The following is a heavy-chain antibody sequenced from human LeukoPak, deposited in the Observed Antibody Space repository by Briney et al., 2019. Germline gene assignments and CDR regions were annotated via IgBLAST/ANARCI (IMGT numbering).Heavy chain of an antibody. V-gene: IGHV3-74*01. CDR1: GFTLSSYW. Sequence: GGSLRLSCAASGFTLSSYWLHWVRQAPGKGLVWVSRIKSDGRTNYADSVKGRFTISRDNAKNTVSLQMNSLRAEDTGVYYCARAPSEIGGYYPEYFRHWGQGTLVIVSS. CDR2: IKSDGRT. J-gene: IGHJ1*01. D-gene: IGHD3-22*01. CDR3: ARAPSEIGGYYPEYFRH.